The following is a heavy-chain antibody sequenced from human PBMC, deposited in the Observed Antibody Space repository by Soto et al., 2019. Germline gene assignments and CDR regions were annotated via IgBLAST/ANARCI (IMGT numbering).Heavy chain of an antibody. CDR2: IYYSGST. D-gene: IGHD3-3*01. Sequence: PSETLSLTCTVSGGSISSSSYYWGWIRQPPGKGLEWIGSIYYSGSTYYNPSLKSRVTISVDTSKNQFSLKLSSVTAADTAVYYCARTPPVYDDFWSGYYDYYYYGMDVWGQGTKVTVSS. J-gene: IGHJ6*02. CDR3: ARTPPVYDDFWSGYYDYYYYGMDV. CDR1: GGSISSSSYY. V-gene: IGHV4-39*01.